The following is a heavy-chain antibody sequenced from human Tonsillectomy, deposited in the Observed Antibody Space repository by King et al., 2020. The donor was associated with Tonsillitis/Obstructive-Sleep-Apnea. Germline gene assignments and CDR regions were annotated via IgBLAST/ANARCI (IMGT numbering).Heavy chain of an antibody. J-gene: IGHJ6*03. D-gene: IGHD2-2*03. Sequence: QLVQSGGGVVQPGRSLRLSCAASGFTFSSYGMHWVRQAPGKGLEWVAVIWYDGSNKYYADSVKGRFTIARDNSKNTLYLQMNSLRAEDTAVYYCARDGLDIVVVPAAKDYYYYYMDVWGKGTTVTVSS. V-gene: IGHV3-33*01. CDR2: IWYDGSNK. CDR3: ARDGLDIVVVPAAKDYYYYYMDV. CDR1: GFTFSSYG.